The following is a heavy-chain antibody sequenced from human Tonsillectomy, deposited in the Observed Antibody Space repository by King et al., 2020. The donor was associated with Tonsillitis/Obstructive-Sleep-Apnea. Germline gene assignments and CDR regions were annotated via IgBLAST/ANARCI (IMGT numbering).Heavy chain of an antibody. CDR2: INPNTGAT. V-gene: IGHV1-2*02. J-gene: IGHJ3*02. Sequence: VQLVESGAEVRKPGASVKVSCKASGYIFTGYYIHWVRQAPGLGLEWRGWINPNTGATDYAQKFQGRVVMTRDTSISTVYMELSRMRSNDTAVYYCASDVPSMIFGPGDAFDIWGQGTLVTVSS. D-gene: IGHD3/OR15-3a*01. CDR3: ASDVPSMIFGPGDAFDI. CDR1: GYIFTGYY.